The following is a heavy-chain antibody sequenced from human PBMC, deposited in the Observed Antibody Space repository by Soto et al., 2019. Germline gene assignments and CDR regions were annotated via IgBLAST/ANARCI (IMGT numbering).Heavy chain of an antibody. V-gene: IGHV3-30-3*01. J-gene: IGHJ6*02. CDR1: GFTFSSSA. Sequence: PGGSLRLSCAASGFTFSSSAMHWVRQAPGKGLEWVAVISYDGSNKYYADSVKGRFTISRDNSKNTLYLQMNSLRAEDTAVYYCIAAAGDYYYYGMDVWGQGTTVTVSS. CDR3: IAAAGDYYYYGMDV. D-gene: IGHD6-13*01. CDR2: ISYDGSNK.